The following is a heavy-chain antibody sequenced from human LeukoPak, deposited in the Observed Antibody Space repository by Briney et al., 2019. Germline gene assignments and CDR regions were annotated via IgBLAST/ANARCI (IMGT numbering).Heavy chain of an antibody. D-gene: IGHD3-22*01. J-gene: IGHJ3*01. Sequence: ASESLSLTRAVYGGSFSGYYWSWIRQPPGKGLEWIGEINHSGSTNYNPSLKSRVTISLDTSKSQFSLKLTSVTAADTAVYYCARAPYLSSGSWGQGTMVTVSS. CDR2: INHSGST. V-gene: IGHV4-34*01. CDR1: GGSFSGYY. CDR3: ARAPYLSSGS.